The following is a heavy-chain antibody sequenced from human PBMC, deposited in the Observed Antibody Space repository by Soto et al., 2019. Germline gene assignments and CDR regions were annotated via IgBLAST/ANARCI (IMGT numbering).Heavy chain of an antibody. J-gene: IGHJ5*02. CDR2: ISGSGGSI. CDR1: GFTFSSYA. V-gene: IGHV3-23*01. Sequence: GGSLRLSCAASGFTFSSYAMSWVRQAPGKGLEWVSAISGSGGSIYYADSVKGRFTICRDNSKNSLYLQMNSLRAEDTAVYYCAKRSLDLIPWFDPWGQGPLVTVSS. D-gene: IGHD1-7*01. CDR3: AKRSLDLIPWFDP.